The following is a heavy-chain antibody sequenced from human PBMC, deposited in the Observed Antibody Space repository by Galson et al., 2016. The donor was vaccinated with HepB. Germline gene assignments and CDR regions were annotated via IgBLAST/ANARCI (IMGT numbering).Heavy chain of an antibody. CDR3: ARARFTGTFSGMDV. D-gene: IGHD2/OR15-2a*01. CDR1: GFTFSNYS. V-gene: IGHV3-21*01. J-gene: IGHJ6*02. Sequence: SLRLSCAASGFTFSNYSMNWVRQAPGKGLEWVSSIRSRSSYKYYADSVKDRFTVSRDNAKNSLFLQMNSLRAEDTAMYYCARARFTGTFSGMDVWGQGTPVTVSS. CDR2: IRSRSSYK.